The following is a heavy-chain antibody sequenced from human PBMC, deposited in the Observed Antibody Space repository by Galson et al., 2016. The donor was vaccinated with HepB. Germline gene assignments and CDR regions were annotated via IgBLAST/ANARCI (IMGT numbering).Heavy chain of an antibody. J-gene: IGHJ4*02. CDR1: GYTFTRSR. V-gene: IGHV1-18*01. CDR3: GKDFKAVASQIDS. Sequence: SVKVSCKDSGYTFTRSRFTWVRQAPGQGLEWMGWISPYNGDTNYAQKFQGRVTMTTDTSTSTAYMEVRSLRSDDTASYYCGKDFKAVASQIDSWGQGTLVTVSS. D-gene: IGHD6-19*01. CDR2: ISPYNGDT.